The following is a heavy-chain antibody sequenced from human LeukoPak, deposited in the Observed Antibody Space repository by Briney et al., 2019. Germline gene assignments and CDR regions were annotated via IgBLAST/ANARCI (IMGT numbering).Heavy chain of an antibody. Sequence: ASVKVSCKASGYTFTGYYMHWVRQAPGQGLEWMGWISAYNGNTNYAQKLQGRVTMTTDTPTSTAYMELRSLRSDDTAVYYCARAYCSGGSCYSVDYWGQGTLVTVSS. V-gene: IGHV1-18*04. D-gene: IGHD2-15*01. CDR2: ISAYNGNT. CDR3: ARAYCSGGSCYSVDY. CDR1: GYTFTGYY. J-gene: IGHJ4*02.